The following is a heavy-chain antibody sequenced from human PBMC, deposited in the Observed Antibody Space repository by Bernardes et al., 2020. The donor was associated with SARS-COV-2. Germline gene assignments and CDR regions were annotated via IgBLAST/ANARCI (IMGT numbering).Heavy chain of an antibody. CDR3: ARAFSGSYYSPFDY. Sequence: GGSLRLSCAASGFIFRSYSMNWVRQAPGKGLEWVSYISSSSSSIYYADSVKGRFTISRDNSKNTLYLQMNSLRAEDTAVYYCARAFSGSYYSPFDYWGQGTLVTVSS. CDR2: ISSSSSSI. CDR1: GFIFRSYS. D-gene: IGHD1-26*01. J-gene: IGHJ4*02. V-gene: IGHV3-48*01.